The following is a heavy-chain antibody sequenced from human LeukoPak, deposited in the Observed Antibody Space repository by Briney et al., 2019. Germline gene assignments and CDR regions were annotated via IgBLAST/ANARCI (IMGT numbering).Heavy chain of an antibody. CDR3: ARESDF. V-gene: IGHV3-7*01. CDR2: IKPDGSEE. Sequence: PGGSLRLSCAASGFSFSDYWMNWVRQAPGKGLEWVANIKPDGSEEHYADSVKGRFTISRDNAKNSLYLQMNSLRAEDTAVYYCARESDFWGQGALVTVSS. CDR1: GFSFSDYW. J-gene: IGHJ4*02.